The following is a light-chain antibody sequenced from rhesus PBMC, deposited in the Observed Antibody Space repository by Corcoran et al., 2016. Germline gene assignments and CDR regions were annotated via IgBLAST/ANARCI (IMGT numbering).Light chain of an antibody. CDR2: DAS. CDR3: QQYRHWPQT. J-gene: IGKJ1*01. Sequence: EIVLTQSPATLSLSPGERATLSCRASQSVSSSLAWYQQKPGQAPRLLLYDASSRATGIPDRFSGSGYGTDFTLTISSLEPEDGGVYYCQQYRHWPQTFGQGTKVETK. CDR1: QSVSSS. V-gene: IGKV3-35*01.